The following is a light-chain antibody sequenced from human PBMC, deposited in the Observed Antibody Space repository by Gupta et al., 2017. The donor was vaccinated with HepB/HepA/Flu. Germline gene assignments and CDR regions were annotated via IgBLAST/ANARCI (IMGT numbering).Light chain of an antibody. Sequence: EIVLTQSPGTLSLSPGERATLSCRASQTVGRNYLAWFQHKPGQTPRLLIYDASSRATGIPDRFSGSGSGTDFTLTISRLEPDDFTVYYCHQYAYSPLTFGQGTXLEIK. J-gene: IGKJ5*01. CDR3: HQYAYSPLT. V-gene: IGKV3-20*01. CDR1: QTVGRNY. CDR2: DAS.